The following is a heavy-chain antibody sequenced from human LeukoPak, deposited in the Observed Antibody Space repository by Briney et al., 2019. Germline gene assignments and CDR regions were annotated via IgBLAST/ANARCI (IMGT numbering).Heavy chain of an antibody. V-gene: IGHV1-2*02. CDR3: ARANRAVAGDYYYWYMDA. D-gene: IGHD2-15*01. J-gene: IGHJ6*03. CDR2: VNSNSGAT. Sequence: ASVKVSCKASEYTFTDYYMHWVRQAPGQGLEWMGWVNSNSGATDYAQKFQGRVTMTRDTSISTAYMDLSRLRSDVTAVYYCARANRAVAGDYYYWYMDAWGKGTTVTVSS. CDR1: EYTFTDYY.